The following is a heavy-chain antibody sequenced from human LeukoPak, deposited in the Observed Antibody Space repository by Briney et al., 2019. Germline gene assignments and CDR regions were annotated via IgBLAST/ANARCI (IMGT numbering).Heavy chain of an antibody. D-gene: IGHD6-19*01. CDR2: ISSSSSYI. Sequence: GGSLRLSCAASGFTFSSYSMNWVRQAPRKGLEWVSSISSSSSYIYYADSVKGRFAISRDNAKNSLYLQMNSLRAEDTAVYYCARGGGIAVAGLDYWGQGTLVTVSS. CDR1: GFTFSSYS. CDR3: ARGGGIAVAGLDY. J-gene: IGHJ4*02. V-gene: IGHV3-21*01.